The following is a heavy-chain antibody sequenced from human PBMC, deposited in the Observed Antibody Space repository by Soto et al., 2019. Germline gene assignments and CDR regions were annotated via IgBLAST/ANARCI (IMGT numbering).Heavy chain of an antibody. Sequence: SETLSLTCTVSGGSISSCSYYWGWIRPPPGKGLEWIGSIYYSGSTYYNPSLKSRVTISVDTSKNQFSLKLSSVTAADAAVYYCARLIVGAKNAFDIWGQGTMVTVSS. J-gene: IGHJ3*02. CDR2: IYYSGST. D-gene: IGHD1-26*01. CDR3: ARLIVGAKNAFDI. V-gene: IGHV4-39*07. CDR1: GGSISSCSYY.